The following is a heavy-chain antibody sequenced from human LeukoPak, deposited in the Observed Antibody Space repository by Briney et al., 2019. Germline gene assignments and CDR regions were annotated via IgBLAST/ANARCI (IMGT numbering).Heavy chain of an antibody. CDR3: ARDYHGDYSFDY. D-gene: IGHD4-17*01. V-gene: IGHV3-23*01. Sequence: PGGSLRLSCAAFGFTFSSYAMSWVRQAPGKGLEWVSGISGSGGSRYYADSVKGRFTISRDNSKTTVYLQMNSLRAEDTAVYYCARDYHGDYSFDYWGQGTLVTVSS. CDR2: ISGSGGSR. CDR1: GFTFSSYA. J-gene: IGHJ4*02.